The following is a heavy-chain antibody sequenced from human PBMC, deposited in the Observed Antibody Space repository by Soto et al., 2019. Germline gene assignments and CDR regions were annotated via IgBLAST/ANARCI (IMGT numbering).Heavy chain of an antibody. V-gene: IGHV5-51*01. D-gene: IGHD2-2*03. CDR2: IYPGDSDT. CDR1: GYSFTSYW. Sequence: PGESLKISCKGSGYSFTSYWIGWVRQMPGKGLEWMGIIYPGDSDTRYSPSFQGQVTISADKSISTAYLQWSSLKASDTAMYYCARHRDMDSAYYYYYYGMDVWGQGTTGTVSS. J-gene: IGHJ6*02. CDR3: ARHRDMDSAYYYYYYGMDV.